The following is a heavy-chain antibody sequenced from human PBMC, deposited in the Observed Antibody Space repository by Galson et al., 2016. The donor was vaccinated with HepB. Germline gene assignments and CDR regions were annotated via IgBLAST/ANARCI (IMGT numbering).Heavy chain of an antibody. V-gene: IGHV3-11*06. CDR2: ISPTSNDI. Sequence: SLRLSCAASGFTFSDYYMSWIRQAPGKGLEWVSYISPTSNDINFADSVVGRFSISRDNAKNSLYLQMNTLGAEDTAVYYCASPSGRFSVHTFDLWGQGTMVTFSS. CDR1: GFTFSDYY. J-gene: IGHJ3*01. CDR3: ASPSGRFSVHTFDL. D-gene: IGHD1-26*01.